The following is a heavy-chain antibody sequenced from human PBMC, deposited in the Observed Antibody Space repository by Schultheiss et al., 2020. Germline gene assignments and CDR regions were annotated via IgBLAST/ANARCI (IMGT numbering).Heavy chain of an antibody. V-gene: IGHV3-23*01. CDR1: GFTFSSYA. J-gene: IGHJ6*03. D-gene: IGHD3-3*01. Sequence: GGSLRLSCAASGFTFSSYAMSWVRQAPGKGLEWVSAISGSGSTIYYADSVKGRFTISRDNSKNTLYLQMNSLKTEDTAVYYCTTVQFLEWLLSYYYYYYMDVWGKGTTVTVSS. CDR3: TTVQFLEWLLSYYYYYYMDV. CDR2: ISGSGSTI.